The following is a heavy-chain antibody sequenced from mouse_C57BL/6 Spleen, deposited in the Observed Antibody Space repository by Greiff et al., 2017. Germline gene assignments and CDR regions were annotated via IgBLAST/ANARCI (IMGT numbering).Heavy chain of an antibody. CDR3: AFYDYDNYAMDY. J-gene: IGHJ4*01. D-gene: IGHD2-4*01. CDR1: GYTFTSYW. Sequence: QVQLQQPGAELVKPGASVKMSCKASGYTFTSYWITWVKQRPGQGLEWIGDIYPGSGSTNYNEKFKSKAKLTVDTDSSTAYMQLSSLTSEDSAVYYCAFYDYDNYAMDYWGQGTSVTVSS. V-gene: IGHV1-55*01. CDR2: IYPGSGST.